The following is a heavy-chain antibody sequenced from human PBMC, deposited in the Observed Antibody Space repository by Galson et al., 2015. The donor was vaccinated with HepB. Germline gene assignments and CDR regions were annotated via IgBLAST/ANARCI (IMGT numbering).Heavy chain of an antibody. D-gene: IGHD3-3*01. CDR3: ARYYDFWSGYSNTLNWFDP. CDR2: ISAYNGNT. J-gene: IGHJ5*02. Sequence: SVKVSCKASGYTFTSYGISWVRQAPGQGLEWMGWISAYNGNTNYAQKLQGRVTMTTDTSTSTAYMELRSLRSDDTAVYYGARYYDFWSGYSNTLNWFDPWGQGTLVTVSS. CDR1: GYTFTSYG. V-gene: IGHV1-18*01.